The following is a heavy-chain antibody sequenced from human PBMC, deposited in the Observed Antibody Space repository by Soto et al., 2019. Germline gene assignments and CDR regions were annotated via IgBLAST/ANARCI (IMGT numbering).Heavy chain of an antibody. D-gene: IGHD2-15*01. J-gene: IGHJ4*02. V-gene: IGHV4-34*01. CDR3: ARGGGGDCSGGSCPHDY. Sequence: QVQLQQWGAGLLKPSETLSLTCAVYGGSFSGYYWSWIRQPPGKGLEWIGEINHSGSTNYNPSLKSRVTIAVDTSNNHFSLELSSVTAADTAVYYWARGGGGDCSGGSCPHDYWGQGTLVTVSS. CDR1: GGSFSGYY. CDR2: INHSGST.